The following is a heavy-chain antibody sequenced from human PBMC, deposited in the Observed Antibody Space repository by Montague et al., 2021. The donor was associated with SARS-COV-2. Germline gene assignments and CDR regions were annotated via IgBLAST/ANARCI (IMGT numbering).Heavy chain of an antibody. V-gene: IGHV2-70*01. CDR1: GFSLSTSGMC. Sequence: PALVKPTQTLTLTCTFSGFSLSTSGMCVSWIRQPPGKALEWLALIDWDDDKYYSTSLKPRLTISKDTSKNQVVLTMTNMDPVDTATYYCARFRWEPLEGAFDYWGQGTLVTVSS. CDR2: IDWDDDK. D-gene: IGHD1-26*01. J-gene: IGHJ4*02. CDR3: ARFRWEPLEGAFDY.